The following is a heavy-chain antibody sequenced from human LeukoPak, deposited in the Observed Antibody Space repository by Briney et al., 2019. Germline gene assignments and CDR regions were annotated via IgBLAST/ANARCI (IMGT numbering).Heavy chain of an antibody. V-gene: IGHV3-23*01. CDR1: GFTFSSYA. J-gene: IGHJ4*02. CDR3: ARDTSPLGELSLFDY. Sequence: GGSLRLSCAASGFTFSSYAMTWVRQAPGKGLEWVSAISGSGGRIYYGASVKGRFTISRDNSKNTLYLQMNSLRAEDTAVYYCARDTSPLGELSLFDYWGQGTLVTVSS. CDR2: ISGSGGRI. D-gene: IGHD3-16*02.